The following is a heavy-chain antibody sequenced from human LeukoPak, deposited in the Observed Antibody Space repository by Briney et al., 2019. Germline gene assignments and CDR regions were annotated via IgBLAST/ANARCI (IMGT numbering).Heavy chain of an antibody. J-gene: IGHJ6*03. Sequence: SETLSLTCTVSGGSISSSSYYWGWIRQPPGKGLEWIGSIYYSGSTYYNPSLKSRVTISVDTSKNQFSLKLSSVTAADTAVYYCARGPNSSSWTFYYYYYMDVWGKGTTVTVSS. CDR1: GGSISSSSYY. CDR3: ARGPNSSSWTFYYYYYMDV. D-gene: IGHD6-13*01. V-gene: IGHV4-39*07. CDR2: IYYSGST.